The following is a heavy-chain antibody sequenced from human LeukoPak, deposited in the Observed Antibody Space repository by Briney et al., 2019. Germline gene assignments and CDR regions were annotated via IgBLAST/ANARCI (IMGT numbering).Heavy chain of an antibody. CDR1: GFTFSSYS. J-gene: IGHJ4*02. V-gene: IGHV3-21*01. CDR3: ARGYEGRDGFSHIYY. D-gene: IGHD5-24*01. CDR2: ISSSSSYI. Sequence: GGSLRLSCAASGFTFSSYSMNWVRQAPGKGLEWVSSISSSSSYIYYADSVKGRFTISRDNAKNSLYLQMNSLRAEDTAVYYCARGYEGRDGFSHIYYWGQGTLVTVSS.